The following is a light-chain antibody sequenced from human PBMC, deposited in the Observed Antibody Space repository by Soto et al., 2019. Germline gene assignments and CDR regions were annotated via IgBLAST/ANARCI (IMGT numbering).Light chain of an antibody. V-gene: IGLV2-14*01. Sequence: QSVLTQPASVSGSPGQSITISCTGSSSDVGAYNFVSWYQHHPGRAPKLILYEVTTRPSGVSSRFSGSKSGNTASLTISGLQADDEADYYCSSYTTSSTRVFGTGTKGTVL. CDR3: SSYTTSSTRV. CDR1: SSDVGAYNF. CDR2: EVT. J-gene: IGLJ1*01.